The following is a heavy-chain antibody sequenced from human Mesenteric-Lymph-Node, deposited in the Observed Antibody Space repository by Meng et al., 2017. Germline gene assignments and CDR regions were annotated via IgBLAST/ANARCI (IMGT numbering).Heavy chain of an antibody. CDR1: GGTFSSDG. CDR3: ARDIPTYYYDSSWFDP. CDR2: ISAYNGNT. D-gene: IGHD3-22*01. V-gene: IGHV1-18*01. J-gene: IGHJ5*02. Sequence: QVRLVRSGSEWKRLWSCGKVACKGSGGTFSSDGNSWVRQAPGQGLEWMGWISAYNGNTNYAQKLQGIVTMTTDTSTSTAYMELRSLRSDDTAVYYCARDIPTYYYDSSWFDPWGQGTLVTVSS.